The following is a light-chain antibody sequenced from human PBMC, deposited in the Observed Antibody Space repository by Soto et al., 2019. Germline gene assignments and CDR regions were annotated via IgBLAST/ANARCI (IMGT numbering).Light chain of an antibody. CDR2: LAS. CDR1: QSVSNN. Sequence: EIVMSQSPATLSVSPGERATLSCRASQSVSNNLAWYQQKPGQAPRLLIYLASTRATGIPARFSGSGSGTEFTLTISSLQSEDFAVYYCQQYNNWPPTTFGQGPRLEI. CDR3: QQYNNWPPTT. J-gene: IGKJ5*01. V-gene: IGKV3D-15*01.